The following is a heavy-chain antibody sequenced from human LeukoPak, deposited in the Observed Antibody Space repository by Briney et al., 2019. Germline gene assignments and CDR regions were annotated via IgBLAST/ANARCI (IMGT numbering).Heavy chain of an antibody. J-gene: IGHJ3*02. V-gene: IGHV3-7*03. D-gene: IGHD5-12*01. CDR2: IKEDGSEK. CDR3: ARGVIGYRDAFDI. CDR1: RFTFNRYW. Sequence: PGGSLGLSCAASRFTFNRYWMSWVRQAPGKGLEWVANIKEDGSEKNYVDSMKGRITISRDNAKNSLYLQMNSLRVEDMAVYYCARGVIGYRDAFDIWGQGAMVTVSS.